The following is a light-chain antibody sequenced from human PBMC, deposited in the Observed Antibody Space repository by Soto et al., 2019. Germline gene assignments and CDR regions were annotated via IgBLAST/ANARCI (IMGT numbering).Light chain of an antibody. CDR2: DVN. Sequence: QSALTQPPSASGSPGQSLTISCTGTSSDVGAHNYVSWYQQNPGKAPKLMLYDVNKRPSGVPDRFSGSKSGNTASLTVSGLQAEDEAEYFCFSFTTTSTHVFGTGTKLTVL. J-gene: IGLJ1*01. CDR1: SSDVGAHNY. CDR3: FSFTTTSTHV. V-gene: IGLV2-8*01.